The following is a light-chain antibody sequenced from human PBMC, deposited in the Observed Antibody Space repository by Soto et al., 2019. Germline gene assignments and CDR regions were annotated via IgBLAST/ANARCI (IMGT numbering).Light chain of an antibody. CDR1: QTVSAKY. CDR2: STA. Sequence: EIVLTQSPGTLSLSPGERASVSCRASQTVSAKYLGWYQQKPGQAPRLLIYSTARRATGIPDRFSGSGSGTDVTLTISRLEPGDSAVYYCQHYDTSPTWTFCQGTKVEIK. V-gene: IGKV3-20*01. J-gene: IGKJ1*01. CDR3: QHYDTSPTWT.